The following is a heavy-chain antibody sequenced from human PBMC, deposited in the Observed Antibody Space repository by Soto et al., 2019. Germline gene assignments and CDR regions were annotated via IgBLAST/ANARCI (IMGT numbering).Heavy chain of an antibody. V-gene: IGHV1-69*13. CDR3: AQGYCSGGSCYWGPGDFQH. Sequence: ASVKVSCKASGGTFSSYAISWVRQAPGQGLEWMGGIIPIFGTANYAQKFQGRVTITADESTSTAYMELSSLRSEDTAVYYCAQGYCSGGSCYWGPGDFQHWGQGTLVTVSS. CDR2: IIPIFGTA. J-gene: IGHJ1*01. D-gene: IGHD2-15*01. CDR1: GGTFSSYA.